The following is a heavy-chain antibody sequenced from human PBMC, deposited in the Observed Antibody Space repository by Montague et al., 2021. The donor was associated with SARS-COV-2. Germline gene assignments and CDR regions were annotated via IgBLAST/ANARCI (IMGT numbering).Heavy chain of an antibody. CDR3: AKGLSSGSYYSSYFDY. J-gene: IGHJ4*02. CDR2: ISGSGGST. V-gene: IGHV3-23*01. Sequence: FLRLSCAVSGFTFSSCAMSWVRQAPGKGLEWVSVISGSGGSTYYADSVKGRFTISRDNSKNTLYLQMNSLRAEDTAVYYCAKGLSSGSYYSSYFDYWGQGTLVTVSS. D-gene: IGHD3-10*01. CDR1: GFTFSSCA.